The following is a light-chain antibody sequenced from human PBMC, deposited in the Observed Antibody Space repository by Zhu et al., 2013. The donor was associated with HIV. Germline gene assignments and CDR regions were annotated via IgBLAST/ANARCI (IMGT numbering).Light chain of an antibody. V-gene: IGKV3-15*01. J-gene: IGKJ4*01. CDR3: QQYNNWPPETT. CDR2: AAS. CDR1: QSVGSN. Sequence: EIVMTQSPDTLSVSPGERVTLSCRASQSVGSNLAWYQQKPGQAPRLLIKAASTRATGIPDRFSGSGLGTEFTLTISNLQSEDLAVYFCQQYNNWPPETTFGGGTKVEIK.